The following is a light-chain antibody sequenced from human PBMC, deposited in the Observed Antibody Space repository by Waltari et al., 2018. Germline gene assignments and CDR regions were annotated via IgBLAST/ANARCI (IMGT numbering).Light chain of an antibody. Sequence: DIQMTQSPSSRSASVGDRVTITCRASQRISSYLNWYQQKPGKAPKLLIYAASSLQSGVPSRFSGSGSGTDFTLTISSLQPEDFATYYCQQCYSTPRTFGQGTKVEIK. V-gene: IGKV1-39*01. J-gene: IGKJ1*01. CDR1: QRISSY. CDR2: AAS. CDR3: QQCYSTPRT.